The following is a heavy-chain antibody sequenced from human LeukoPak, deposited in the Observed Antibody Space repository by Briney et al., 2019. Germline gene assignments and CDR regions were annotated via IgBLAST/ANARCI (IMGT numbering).Heavy chain of an antibody. D-gene: IGHD2-2*01. CDR1: GFTFSSYW. CDR3: ARDPRLGASSNFDY. Sequence: GGSLRLSCAASGFTFSSYWRHWVRQAPGKGLVWVSRINRDGSSTSYADSVKGRFTISRDNAKNTLYLQMNSLRAEDTAVYYCARDPRLGASSNFDYWGQGTLVTVSS. J-gene: IGHJ4*02. CDR2: INRDGSST. V-gene: IGHV3-74*01.